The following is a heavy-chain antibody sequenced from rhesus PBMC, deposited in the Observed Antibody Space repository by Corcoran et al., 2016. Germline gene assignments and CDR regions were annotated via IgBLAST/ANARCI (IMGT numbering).Heavy chain of an antibody. J-gene: IGHJ4*01. CDR1: GGSISSSNW. V-gene: IGHV4-93*02. CDR2: IYGSGGDT. CDR3: ARHRMGIQRVQLYYFDY. D-gene: IGHD5-42*01. Sequence: QVQLQESGPAVVKPSETLSLTCAVSGGSISSSNWCSWIRQSPGKGLEWIGGIYGSGGDTEYNPSLKSRVTISIDTSKNQFSLKLSAVTAADTAVYYCARHRMGIQRVQLYYFDYWGQGVLVTVSS.